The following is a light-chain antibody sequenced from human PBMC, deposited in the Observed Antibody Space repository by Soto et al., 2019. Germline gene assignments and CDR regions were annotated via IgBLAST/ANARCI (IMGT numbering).Light chain of an antibody. Sequence: EIVLTQSPGTLSLSPGERATLSCRASQSVSSNYLAWYQQKFGQAPRLLIYDASSRATGVPDRFSGSGSGTDFSLTISRLESEDFAVYYCLQYGSPPRTFGQGTTVEFK. J-gene: IGKJ1*01. CDR2: DAS. CDR3: LQYGSPPRT. V-gene: IGKV3-20*01. CDR1: QSVSSNY.